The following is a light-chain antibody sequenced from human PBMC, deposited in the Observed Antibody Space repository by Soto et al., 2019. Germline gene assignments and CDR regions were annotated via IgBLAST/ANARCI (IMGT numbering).Light chain of an antibody. CDR1: SSNIGAGYD. CDR2: GNS. Sequence: QSVLTQPPSVSGAPGQRVTISCTGSSSNIGAGYDVHWYQQLPGTAPKLLIYGNSNRPSGCPDRFSGSKSGTSASLAITGLQAEDEADYYCQSYDSSLSGFYVFGTGTKLTVL. CDR3: QSYDSSLSGFYV. V-gene: IGLV1-40*01. J-gene: IGLJ1*01.